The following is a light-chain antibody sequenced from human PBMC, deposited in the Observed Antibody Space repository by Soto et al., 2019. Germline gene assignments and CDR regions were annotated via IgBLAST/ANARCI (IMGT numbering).Light chain of an antibody. CDR1: QSVSSY. Sequence: EIVLTQSPATLSLSPGERATLSCRASQSVSSYLAWYQQKPGQAPRLLIYDASNRATGIPARFSGSGSGTDFTLTISSLEPEDFAVYYCPQRSNLHRWTFGQGTTVEIK. V-gene: IGKV3-11*01. CDR3: PQRSNLHRWT. J-gene: IGKJ1*01. CDR2: DAS.